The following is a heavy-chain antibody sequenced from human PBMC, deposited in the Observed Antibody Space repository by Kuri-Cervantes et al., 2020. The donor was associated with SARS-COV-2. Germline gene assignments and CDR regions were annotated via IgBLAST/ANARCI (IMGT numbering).Heavy chain of an antibody. CDR3: ARQMMSSITIFGVVITRNWFDP. D-gene: IGHD3-3*01. CDR2: IYYSGST. V-gene: IGHV4-39*01. Sequence: ESLQISCTVSGGSISSSSYYWGWIRQPPGKGLEWIGSIYYSGSTYYNPSLKSRVTISVDTSKNQFSLKLSSVTAADTAVYYCARQMMSSITIFGVVITRNWFDPWGQGTLVTVSS. J-gene: IGHJ5*02. CDR1: GGSISSSSYY.